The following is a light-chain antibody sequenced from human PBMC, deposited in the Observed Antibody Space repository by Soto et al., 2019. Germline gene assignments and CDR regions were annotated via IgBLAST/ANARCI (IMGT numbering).Light chain of an antibody. CDR1: VGYYNY. CDR2: EVS. CDR3: SSYTTTSTGV. V-gene: IGLV2-14*01. J-gene: IGLJ3*02. Sequence: QSALTQPASVSGSPGQSITISCTDVGYYNYVSWYQQHPGKAPKLMIYEVSRRPSGISNRFSGSKSDNTASLTISGLQAEDEADYYCSSYTTTSTGVFGGGTKLTVL.